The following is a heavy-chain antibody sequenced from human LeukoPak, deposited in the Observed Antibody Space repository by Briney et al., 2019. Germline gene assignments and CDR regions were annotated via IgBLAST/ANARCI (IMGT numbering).Heavy chain of an antibody. V-gene: IGHV3-30*18. J-gene: IGHJ6*02. CDR3: AKDLSDIVVVPAAKYYYYGMDV. CDR2: ISYDGSNK. Sequence: GRSLRLSCAASGFTFSSYGMHWVRQAPGKGLEWVAVISYDGSNKYYADSVKGRFTISRDNSKNTLYLQMNSLRAEDTAVYYCAKDLSDIVVVPAAKYYYYGMDVWGQGTLVTVSS. CDR1: GFTFSSYG. D-gene: IGHD2-2*01.